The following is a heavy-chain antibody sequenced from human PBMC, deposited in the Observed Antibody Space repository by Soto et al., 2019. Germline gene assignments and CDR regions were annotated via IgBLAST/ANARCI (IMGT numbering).Heavy chain of an antibody. J-gene: IGHJ6*03. CDR1: SGSISSSNW. D-gene: IGHD3-10*01. V-gene: IGHV4-4*02. Sequence: SETLSLTCAVSSGSISSSNWWSWVRQPPGKGLEWIGEIYHSGSTNYNPSLKSRVTISVDKSKNQFYLKLSSVTAADTAVYYCARSYYYGSGPYYMDVWGKGTTVTVSS. CDR3: ARSYYYGSGPYYMDV. CDR2: IYHSGST.